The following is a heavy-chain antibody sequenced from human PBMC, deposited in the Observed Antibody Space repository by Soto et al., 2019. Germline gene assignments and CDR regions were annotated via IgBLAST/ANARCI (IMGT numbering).Heavy chain of an antibody. D-gene: IGHD6-13*01. CDR2: ISYDGSNK. CDR3: AKALVVGSSSWPYYFDY. J-gene: IGHJ4*02. Sequence: GGSLILSCAASGFTFSSYGMHWVRQAPGKGLEWVAVISYDGSNKYYADSVKGRFTISRDNSKNTLYLQMNSLRAEDTAVYYCAKALVVGSSSWPYYFDYWGQGTLVTVSS. CDR1: GFTFSSYG. V-gene: IGHV3-30*18.